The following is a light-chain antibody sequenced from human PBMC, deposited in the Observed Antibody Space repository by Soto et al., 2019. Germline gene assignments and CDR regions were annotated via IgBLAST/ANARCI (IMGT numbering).Light chain of an antibody. CDR3: SSYTSDSTVL. CDR1: TSDIGDYNY. Sequence: QSALTQPASVSGSPGQSITISCTGTTSDIGDYNYVSWYQQHPGRAPKLMIYDVSSRPSGVSSRFSGSKSGNTAALTISGLQAEDEADYYCSSYTSDSTVLFGGGTKLIVL. V-gene: IGLV2-14*01. J-gene: IGLJ2*01. CDR2: DVS.